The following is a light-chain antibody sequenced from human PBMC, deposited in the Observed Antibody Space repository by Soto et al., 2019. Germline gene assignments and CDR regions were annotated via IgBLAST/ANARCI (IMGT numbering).Light chain of an antibody. V-gene: IGKV1-5*01. CDR3: QQYMSYPWT. CDR2: DAS. J-gene: IGKJ1*01. CDR1: QSISSW. Sequence: DIHSTKYPSTLSSSLGDRVTITCRASQSISSWLAWYQQKPGKAPKFLIYDASNLKRGVPSRFSGSGSGTEFTLTISSLQPDDFATYYCQQYMSYPWTFGQGIKVDIK.